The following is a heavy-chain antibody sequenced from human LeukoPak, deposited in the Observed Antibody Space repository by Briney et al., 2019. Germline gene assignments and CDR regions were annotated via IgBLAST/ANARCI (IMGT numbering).Heavy chain of an antibody. CDR1: GDSVSFSY. V-gene: IGHV4-59*08. CDR2: VFHTGDS. Sequence: SETLSLTCAVSGDSVSFSYWIWIRQPPGKALEWIGYVFHTGDSNCNPSLKRRVTVSLGTSKNQVSLRLTSVTAADTAVYYCARHPFATPFDLWGRGTLVTVSS. CDR3: ARHPFATPFDL. J-gene: IGHJ5*02. D-gene: IGHD2-15*01.